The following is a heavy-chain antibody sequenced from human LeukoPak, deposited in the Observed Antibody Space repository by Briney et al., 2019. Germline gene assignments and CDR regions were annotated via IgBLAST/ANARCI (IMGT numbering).Heavy chain of an antibody. D-gene: IGHD3-16*02. Sequence: GGSLRLSCAASGFTFSSYSMNWVRQAPGKGLEWVSYISSSSSTIYYADSVNGRFTISRDNAKNSLYLQMNSLRAEDTAVYYCARAGRITFGGVIADDAFDIWGQGIMVTVSS. J-gene: IGHJ3*02. V-gene: IGHV3-48*01. CDR2: ISSSSSTI. CDR3: ARAGRITFGGVIADDAFDI. CDR1: GFTFSSYS.